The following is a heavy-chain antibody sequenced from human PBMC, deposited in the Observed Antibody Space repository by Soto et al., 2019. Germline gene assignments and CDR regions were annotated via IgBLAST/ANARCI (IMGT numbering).Heavy chain of an antibody. J-gene: IGHJ4*02. CDR3: ARVQIGTGDNSFDN. CDR2: LYWDDDK. D-gene: IGHD3-9*01. CDR1: GFSLSTNGMG. V-gene: IGHV2-5*02. Sequence: GSGPTLVNPTQTLTLTCTFSGFSLSTNGMGVAWIRQPPGKALEWLTLLYWDDDKRYSPSLKNRLFISKDASRNQVVLVMANMDPVDTATYFCARVQIGTGDNSFDNWGQGIVVTVSS.